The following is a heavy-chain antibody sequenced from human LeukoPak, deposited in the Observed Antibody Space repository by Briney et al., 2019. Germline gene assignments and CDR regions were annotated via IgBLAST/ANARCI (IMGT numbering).Heavy chain of an antibody. CDR1: GFTFRNYA. V-gene: IGHV3-23*01. J-gene: IGHJ4*02. D-gene: IGHD3-22*01. Sequence: GGSLRLSCAASGFTFRNYAMGWVRQAPGKGLEWVSVISAADGDNTYYADSVKGRFSIPRDNSNYTLHLQMNSLRAEDTAVFYCAKFKGHYYYDSSGYCDNWGQGALVTVSS. CDR3: AKFKGHYYYDSSGYCDN. CDR2: ISAADGDNT.